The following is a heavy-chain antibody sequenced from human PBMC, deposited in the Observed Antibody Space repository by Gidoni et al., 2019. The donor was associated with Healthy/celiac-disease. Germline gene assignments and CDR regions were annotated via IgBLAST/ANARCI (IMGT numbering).Heavy chain of an antibody. CDR2: ISYDGSNK. CDR1: GCTCSSYG. CDR3: AKDRQGVVVPAARNWFDP. V-gene: IGHV3-30*18. D-gene: IGHD2-2*01. Sequence: QVQLVESGGGVVQPGSSRRLSCAAPGCTCSSYGLHWVRQAPGQGLEWVSVISYDGSNKYYADSVKGRFTISRDNSKNTLYLQMNSLRAEDTAVYYCAKDRQGVVVPAARNWFDPWGQGTLVTVSS. J-gene: IGHJ5*02.